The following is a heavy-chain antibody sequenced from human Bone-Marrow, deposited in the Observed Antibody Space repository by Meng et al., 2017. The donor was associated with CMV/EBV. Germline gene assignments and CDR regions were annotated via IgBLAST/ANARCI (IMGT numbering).Heavy chain of an antibody. V-gene: IGHV4-39*07. CDR2: IYYRGTT. Sequence: SETLSLTCTVSGDSISNSDFYWGWIRRPPGKGLEWLGTIYYRGTTYYTPSLKSRLTISVHTSQNQFSLWLTSVTAADTAIYYCARERRFSGTYSDFDYWGRGTLVTVPS. D-gene: IGHD1-26*01. CDR1: GDSISNSDFY. J-gene: IGHJ4*02. CDR3: ARERRFSGTYSDFDY.